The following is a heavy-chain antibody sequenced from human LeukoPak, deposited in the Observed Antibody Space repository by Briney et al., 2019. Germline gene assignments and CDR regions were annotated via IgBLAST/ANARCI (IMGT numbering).Heavy chain of an antibody. D-gene: IGHD3-9*01. CDR1: GGTFSGYY. J-gene: IGHJ3*02. CDR2: INHSGST. Sequence: SETLSLTCALYGGTFSGYYWSWIRQPPGKGLEWIGEINHSGSTNYSPSLKSRVTISLAASMDKCSVKLSSVSAAITAGYYCARGSRLTGTFDIWGQRTMVTVSS. V-gene: IGHV4-34*01. CDR3: ARGSRLTGTFDI.